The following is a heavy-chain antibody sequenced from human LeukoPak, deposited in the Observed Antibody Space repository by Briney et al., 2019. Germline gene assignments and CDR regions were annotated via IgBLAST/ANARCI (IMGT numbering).Heavy chain of an antibody. CDR3: ARKLANWGFDY. V-gene: IGHV4-34*01. CDR1: GGSFSGYY. CDR2: INHSGST. Sequence: PSETLSLTCAVYGGSFSGYYWSWIRQPPGKGLEWIGEINHSGSTNYNPSLKSRVTISVDTSKNQFSLKLSSVTAADTAVYYCARKLANWGFDYWGQGTLVTVSS. J-gene: IGHJ4*02. D-gene: IGHD7-27*01.